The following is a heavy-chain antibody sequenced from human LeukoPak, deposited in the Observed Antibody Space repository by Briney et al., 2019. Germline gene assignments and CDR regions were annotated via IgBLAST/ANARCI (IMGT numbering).Heavy chain of an antibody. Sequence: SETLSLTCTVSGGSISSSNYYWGWIRQPPGKGLEWLGSIYHSGSTYNNPSLKSRVTMSVDTSKNQFSLKLTSVTAADTALYYCARAYSNWFDPWGQGTLVTVSS. V-gene: IGHV4-39*07. D-gene: IGHD4-11*01. CDR3: ARAYSNWFDP. J-gene: IGHJ5*02. CDR2: IYHSGST. CDR1: GGSISSSNYY.